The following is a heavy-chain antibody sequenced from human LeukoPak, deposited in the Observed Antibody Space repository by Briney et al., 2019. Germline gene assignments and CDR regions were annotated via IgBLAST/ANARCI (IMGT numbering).Heavy chain of an antibody. Sequence: GGSLRLSCTVSGFTVSCNYMSWVRQAPGKGLEWVSIIYSDGSTYYADSVKGRFTISRDNSKNTLYLQMNSLRAEDTAVYYCAARYSSSWYVPYYYMDVWGKGTTVTVSS. V-gene: IGHV3-66*01. CDR3: AARYSSSWYVPYYYMDV. CDR2: IYSDGST. J-gene: IGHJ6*03. D-gene: IGHD6-13*01. CDR1: GFTVSCNY.